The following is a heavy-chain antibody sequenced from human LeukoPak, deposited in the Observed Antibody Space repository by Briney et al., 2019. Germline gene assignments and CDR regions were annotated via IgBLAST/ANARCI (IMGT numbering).Heavy chain of an antibody. CDR3: ARGFFLGSGWAIDAFDI. V-gene: IGHV4-4*07. D-gene: IGHD6-19*01. CDR1: GGSISSYY. CDR2: IYTSGST. J-gene: IGHJ3*02. Sequence: SETLSLTCTVSGGSISSYYWSWIRQPAGKGLEWIGRIYTSGSTNYNPSLMSRVTISVDKSKNQFSLKLSSVTAADTAVYYCARGFFLGSGWAIDAFDIWGQGTMVTVSS.